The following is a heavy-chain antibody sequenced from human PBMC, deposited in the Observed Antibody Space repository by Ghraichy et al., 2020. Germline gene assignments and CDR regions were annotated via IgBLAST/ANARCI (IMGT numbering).Heavy chain of an antibody. Sequence: SETLSLTCAVYGGSFSGYYWSWIRQPPGKGLEWIGEINHSGSTNYNPSLKSRVTISVDTSKNQFSLKLSSVTAADTAVYYCARGRKYSSSSVVYYFDYWGPGTLVTGSS. CDR3: ARGRKYSSSSVVYYFDY. CDR1: GGSFSGYY. V-gene: IGHV4-34*01. CDR2: INHSGST. D-gene: IGHD6-6*01. J-gene: IGHJ4*02.